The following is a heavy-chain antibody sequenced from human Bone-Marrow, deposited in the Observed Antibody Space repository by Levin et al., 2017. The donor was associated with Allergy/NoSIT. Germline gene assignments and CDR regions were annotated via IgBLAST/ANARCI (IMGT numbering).Heavy chain of an antibody. CDR3: ARDSVQVVEPAPDDNNQPSLLMDV. V-gene: IGHV3-33*01. Sequence: SCATSGFTFTTYAIHWVRQAPGKGLEWVAVIWYDGSNEYYADSVRGRFTISRDNSKNTLYLQMNSLRAEDTAVYYCARDSVQVVEPAPDDNNQPSLLMDVWGQGTLVTVSS. D-gene: IGHD3-22*01. J-gene: IGHJ4*02. CDR1: GFTFTTYA. CDR2: IWYDGSNE.